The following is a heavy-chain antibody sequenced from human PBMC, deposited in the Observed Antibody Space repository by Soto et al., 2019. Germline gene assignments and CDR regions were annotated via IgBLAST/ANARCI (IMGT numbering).Heavy chain of an antibody. J-gene: IGHJ4*02. CDR2: ISAYNGNT. CDR3: ARTGMIVAGALDY. D-gene: IGHD3-22*01. V-gene: IGHV1-18*01. Sequence: LVQGLEWMGWISAYNGNTNYAQKLQGRVTMTTDTSTSTAYMELRSVRSDDTAVYYCARTGMIVAGALDYWGQGTLVTVS.